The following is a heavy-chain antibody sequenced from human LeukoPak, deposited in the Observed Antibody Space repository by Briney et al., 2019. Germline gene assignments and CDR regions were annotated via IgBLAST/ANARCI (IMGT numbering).Heavy chain of an antibody. Sequence: KPSETLSLTCTVSGGSISSYYWSWIRQPPGKGLGWIGYIYYSGSTNYNPSLKSRVTILVDTSKNQFSLKLSSVTAADTAVYYCARDGTTGTTIWGQGTLVTVSS. V-gene: IGHV4-59*01. CDR3: ARDGTTGTTI. CDR1: GGSISSYY. CDR2: IYYSGST. J-gene: IGHJ4*02. D-gene: IGHD1-7*01.